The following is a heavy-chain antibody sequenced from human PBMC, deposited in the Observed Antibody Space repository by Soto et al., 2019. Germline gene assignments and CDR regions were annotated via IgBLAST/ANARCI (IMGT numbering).Heavy chain of an antibody. CDR2: ISSSSSYI. V-gene: IGHV3-21*01. CDR3: ARYKWHWDVGGPELFDP. Sequence: EVQLVESGGGLVKPGGSLRLSCAASGFTFSSYSMNWVRQAPGKGLEWVSSISSSSSYIYYADSVKGRFTISRDNAKNSLYLQMNSLRAEDTAVYYCARYKWHWDVGGPELFDPWGQGTLVTVSS. J-gene: IGHJ5*02. D-gene: IGHD1-1*01. CDR1: GFTFSSYS.